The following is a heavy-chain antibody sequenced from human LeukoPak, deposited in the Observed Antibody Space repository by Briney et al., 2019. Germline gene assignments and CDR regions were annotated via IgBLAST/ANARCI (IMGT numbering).Heavy chain of an antibody. CDR3: AKVIATYDILTGYYDY. D-gene: IGHD3-9*01. J-gene: IGHJ4*02. CDR2: IRYDGSNK. V-gene: IGHV3-30*02. CDR1: GFTFSSYG. Sequence: SGGSLRLSCAASGFTFSSYGMHWVRQAPGKGLEWVAFIRYDGSNKYYADSVKGRFTISRDNSKNTLYLQMNSLRAEDTAVYYCAKVIATYDILTGYYDYWGQGTLVTVSS.